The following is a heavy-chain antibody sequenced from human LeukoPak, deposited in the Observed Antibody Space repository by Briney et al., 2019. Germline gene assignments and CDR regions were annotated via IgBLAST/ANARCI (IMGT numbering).Heavy chain of an antibody. CDR3: ARVMDYYDSSGYPNWFDP. V-gene: IGHV4-4*07. Sequence: SETLSLTCTVSGGSISSYYWSWIRQPAGKGLEWIGRIYTSGSTNYNPSLKSRVTMSVDTSKNQFSPKLSSVTAADTAVYYCARVMDYYDSSGYPNWFDPWGQGTLVTVSS. J-gene: IGHJ5*02. CDR2: IYTSGST. CDR1: GGSISSYY. D-gene: IGHD3-22*01.